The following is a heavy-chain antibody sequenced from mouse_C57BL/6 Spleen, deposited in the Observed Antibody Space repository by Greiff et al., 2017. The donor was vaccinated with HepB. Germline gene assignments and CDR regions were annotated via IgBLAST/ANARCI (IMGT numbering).Heavy chain of an antibody. CDR1: GFTFSDYY. CDR2: INYDGSST. Sequence: EVQVVEPEGGLVQPGSSMKLSCTASGFTFSDYYMAWVRQVPEKGLEWVANINYDGSSTYYLDSLKSRFIISRDNATNILYLQMSSLKTEDTATYYCARMEYGSSRWYFDVWGTGTTVTVSS. D-gene: IGHD1-1*01. V-gene: IGHV5-16*01. J-gene: IGHJ1*03. CDR3: ARMEYGSSRWYFDV.